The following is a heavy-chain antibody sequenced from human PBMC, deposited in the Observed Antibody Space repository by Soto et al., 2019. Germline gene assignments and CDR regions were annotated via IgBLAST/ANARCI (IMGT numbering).Heavy chain of an antibody. Sequence: GGSLRLSCAASGFTFSSYAMSWVRQAPGKGLEWVSAINGSGGSTYSADSVKGRFTISRDKSKNTLYLHKSSLRAEDPIVYYCAKNDDIVTGYYRVEYFHHWGQGTLVTVSS. V-gene: IGHV3-23*01. CDR1: GFTFSSYA. CDR2: INGSGGST. D-gene: IGHD3-9*01. CDR3: AKNDDIVTGYYRVEYFHH. J-gene: IGHJ1*01.